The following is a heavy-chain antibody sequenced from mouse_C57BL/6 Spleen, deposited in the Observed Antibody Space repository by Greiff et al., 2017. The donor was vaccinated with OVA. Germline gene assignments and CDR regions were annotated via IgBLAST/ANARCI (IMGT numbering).Heavy chain of an antibody. D-gene: IGHD2-3*01. J-gene: IGHJ2*01. CDR3: ARDQNDYLDY. V-gene: IGHV5-16*01. Sequence: DVKLVESEGGLVQPGSSMKLSCTASGFTFSDYYMAWVRQVPEKGLEWVANINYDGSSTYYLDSLKSRFIISRDNAKNILYLQMSSLKSEDTATYYCARDQNDYLDYWGQGTTLTVSS. CDR1: GFTFSDYY. CDR2: INYDGSST.